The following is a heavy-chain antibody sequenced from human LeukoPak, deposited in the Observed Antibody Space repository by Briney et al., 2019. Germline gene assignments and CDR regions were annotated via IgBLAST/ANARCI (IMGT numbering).Heavy chain of an antibody. Sequence: GGALRLSRAGSGFAFSDFWMSWVRQAPGKGLEWVANIRHDGNAKNYVPSVRGRFTISRDNAKNSLYLQMNSLTVEDTAVYYCATSHDSAGNDWGQGTLVTVSS. V-gene: IGHV3-7*01. D-gene: IGHD2-15*01. CDR1: GFAFSDFW. J-gene: IGHJ4*02. CDR3: ATSHDSAGND. CDR2: IRHDGNAK.